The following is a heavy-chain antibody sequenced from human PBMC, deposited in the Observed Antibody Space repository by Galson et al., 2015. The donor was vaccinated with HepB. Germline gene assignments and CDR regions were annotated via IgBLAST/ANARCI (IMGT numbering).Heavy chain of an antibody. CDR3: AKVVVGCSGGSCHPSHYYYYGMDV. Sequence: SLRLSCAASGFTFSSYGMHWVRQAPGKGLEWVAFIRYDGSNKYYADSVKGRFTISRDNSKNTLYLQMNSLRAEDTAVYYCAKVVVGCSGGSCHPSHYYYYGMDVWGQGTTVTVSS. D-gene: IGHD2-15*01. CDR2: IRYDGSNK. J-gene: IGHJ6*02. V-gene: IGHV3-30*02. CDR1: GFTFSSYG.